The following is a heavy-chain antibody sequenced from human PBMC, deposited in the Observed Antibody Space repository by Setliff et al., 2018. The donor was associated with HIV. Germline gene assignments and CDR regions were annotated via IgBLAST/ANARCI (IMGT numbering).Heavy chain of an antibody. V-gene: IGHV1-18*01. J-gene: IGHJ4*02. CDR3: ARGPAWVGGSYHFDH. Sequence: GASVKVSCKASGDTFIRHAVTWVRQAPGQGLEWMGWISAYNGNTNYAQKLQGRVTMTTDTSTNTAYMELRSLRSDDTAVYYCARGPAWVGGSYHFDHWGLGTLVTVSS. CDR1: GDTFIRHA. CDR2: ISAYNGNT. D-gene: IGHD1-26*01.